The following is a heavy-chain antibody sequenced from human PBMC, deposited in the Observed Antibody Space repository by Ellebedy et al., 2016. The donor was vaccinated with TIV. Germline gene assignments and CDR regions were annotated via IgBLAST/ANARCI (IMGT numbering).Heavy chain of an antibody. CDR2: IDSSGSTI. CDR3: VRGAIVDTGMIENDY. CDR1: GFTFTGYE. D-gene: IGHD5-18*01. J-gene: IGHJ4*02. V-gene: IGHV3-48*03. Sequence: GGSLRLSCAGSGFTFTGYEMNWVRQAPGRGLEWISYIDSSGSTISYADPVKGRFSIPRDNAKNSLFLEMNSLRAEDTAVYYCVRGAIVDTGMIENDYWGQGILVTVSS.